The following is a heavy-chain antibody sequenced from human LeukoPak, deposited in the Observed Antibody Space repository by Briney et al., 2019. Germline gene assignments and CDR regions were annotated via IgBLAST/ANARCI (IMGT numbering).Heavy chain of an antibody. J-gene: IGHJ5*02. CDR3: AAVLLWFGEFDP. CDR2: IRYDGSNK. D-gene: IGHD3-10*01. V-gene: IGHV3-30*02. CDR1: GFTFSSYG. Sequence: GGSLRLSCAASGFTFSSYGMHWVRQAPGKGLEWVAFIRYDGSNKYYADSVKGRFTISRDNSKNTLYLQMNSLRAEDTAVYYCAAVLLWFGEFDPWGQGIQVTVSS.